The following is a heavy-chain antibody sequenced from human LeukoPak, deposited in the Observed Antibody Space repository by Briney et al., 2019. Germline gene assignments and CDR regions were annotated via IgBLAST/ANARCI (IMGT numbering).Heavy chain of an antibody. D-gene: IGHD4-17*01. CDR3: ARDENYGDPLYWYFDL. J-gene: IGHJ2*01. V-gene: IGHV4-4*02. CDR1: GGSISSSYW. Sequence: SETLSLTCAVSGGSISSSYWWSWVRQPPGKGLEWIGEIYHTGSTSYNPSLKSRVTISVDKSNNQFSLKLSSVTAADTAVYYCARDENYGDPLYWYFDLWGRGTLVTVSS. CDR2: IYHTGST.